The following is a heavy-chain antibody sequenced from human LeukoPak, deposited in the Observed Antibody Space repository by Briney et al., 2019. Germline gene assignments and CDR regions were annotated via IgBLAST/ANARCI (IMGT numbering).Heavy chain of an antibody. CDR3: ARDGQAGWYNPFDY. J-gene: IGHJ4*02. Sequence: SQTLSLTCTVSGGSISSGSYYWSWIRQPAGKGLEWIGRIYTSGSTNYNPSLKSRVTISVDTSKNQFSLKLSSVTAADTAVYYCARDGQAGWYNPFDYWGQGTLVTVSS. V-gene: IGHV4-61*02. CDR1: GGSISSGSYY. CDR2: IYTSGST. D-gene: IGHD6-19*01.